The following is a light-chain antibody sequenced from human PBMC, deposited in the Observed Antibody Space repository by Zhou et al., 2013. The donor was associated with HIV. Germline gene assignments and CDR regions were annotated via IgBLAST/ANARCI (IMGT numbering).Light chain of an antibody. Sequence: QSALTQPPSASGSPGQSVTISCTGTSSDVGGYNYVSWYQQHPGKAPRLMIYEVSNRPSGVSNRFSGSKSGNTASLTISGLQAEDEADYYCCSYAGSRIVAIFGGGTKLTVL. V-gene: IGLV2-14*01. CDR1: SSDVGGYNY. CDR3: CSYAGSRIVAI. CDR2: EVS. J-gene: IGLJ2*01.